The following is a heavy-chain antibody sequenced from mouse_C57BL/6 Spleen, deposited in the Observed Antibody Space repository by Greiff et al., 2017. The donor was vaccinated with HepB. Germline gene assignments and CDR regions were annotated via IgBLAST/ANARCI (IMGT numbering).Heavy chain of an antibody. Sequence: EVKLVESGGGLVKPGGSLKLSCAASGFTFSDYGMHWVRQAPEKGLECVAYISSGSSTIYFADTVKGRFTISRDNAKNTLCLQMTSLRSEDTAMYYCARAHYDLYFDVWGTGTTVTVSS. V-gene: IGHV5-17*01. CDR1: GFTFSDYG. CDR3: ARAHYDLYFDV. D-gene: IGHD1-2*01. CDR2: ISSGSSTI. J-gene: IGHJ1*03.